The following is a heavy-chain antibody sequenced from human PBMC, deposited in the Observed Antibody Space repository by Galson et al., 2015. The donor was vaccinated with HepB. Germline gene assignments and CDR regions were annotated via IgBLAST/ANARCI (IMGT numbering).Heavy chain of an antibody. V-gene: IGHV1-3*01. J-gene: IGHJ4*02. CDR1: GYTFTNYD. Sequence: SVKVSCKASGYTFTNYDIHWVRQPPGQRLEWMALINAGNGDTTYSQRFQARVTVTRDTSASTSYMELRGLTSEDTALYYCARIDCTGTSCYFYYFDYWGQGTLVTVSS. CDR3: ARIDCTGTSCYFYYFDY. D-gene: IGHD2-2*01. CDR2: INAGNGDT.